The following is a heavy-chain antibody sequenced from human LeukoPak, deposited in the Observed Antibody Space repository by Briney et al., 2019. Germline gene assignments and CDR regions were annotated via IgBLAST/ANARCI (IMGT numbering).Heavy chain of an antibody. CDR1: GFTFSSYS. D-gene: IGHD1-7*01. CDR2: ISSSSSYI. V-gene: IGHV3-21*01. J-gene: IGHJ4*02. Sequence: PGGSLRLSCAASGFTFSSYSMNWVRQAPGKGLEWVSSISSSSSYIYYADSVKGRFTISRDNAKNSLYLQMNSLRAEDTAVYYCAPTSVTGTTLVYRGQGTLVTVSS. CDR3: APTSVTGTTLVY.